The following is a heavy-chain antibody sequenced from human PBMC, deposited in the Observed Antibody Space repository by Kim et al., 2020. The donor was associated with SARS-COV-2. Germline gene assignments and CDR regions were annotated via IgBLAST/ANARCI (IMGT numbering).Heavy chain of an antibody. CDR3: ARDSS. J-gene: IGHJ5*02. CDR2: RRSSSTI. V-gene: IGHV3-48*04. Sequence: RRSSSTIYYADSVKVRCTISRDNAKNSLYLQMNSLRAEDTAVYYCARDSSWGQGTLVTVSS.